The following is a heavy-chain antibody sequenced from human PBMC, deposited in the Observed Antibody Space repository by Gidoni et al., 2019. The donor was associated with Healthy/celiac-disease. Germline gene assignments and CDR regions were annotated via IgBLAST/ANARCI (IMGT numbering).Heavy chain of an antibody. D-gene: IGHD5-12*01. Sequence: EVQLVESGGGLVQPGGSLRLSCAASGFTFSSYEMNWVRQAPGKGLEWVSDMSSRGSTIYYADSVKGRFTISRDNAKNSLYLQMNSLRAEDTAVYYCASSYSGYAHWGQGTLVTVSS. CDR3: ASSYSGYAH. J-gene: IGHJ4*02. V-gene: IGHV3-48*03. CDR2: MSSRGSTI. CDR1: GFTFSSYE.